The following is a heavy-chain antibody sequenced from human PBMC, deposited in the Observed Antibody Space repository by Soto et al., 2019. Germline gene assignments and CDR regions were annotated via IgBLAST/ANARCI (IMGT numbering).Heavy chain of an antibody. D-gene: IGHD3-10*01. CDR3: ARDRDWYCDR. V-gene: IGHV3-21*01. CDR2: ISSSSSFI. CDR1: GFTLSSFS. J-gene: IGHJ2*01. Sequence: EVQLVESGGGLVKPGGSLRLSCAASGFTLSSFSMNWVRQAPGKGLEWVSSISSSSSFIYQADSVKGRFTISRDNAKDSLFRQMNSPRAEVTAVYYCARDRDWYCDRLGRGSLVTVSS.